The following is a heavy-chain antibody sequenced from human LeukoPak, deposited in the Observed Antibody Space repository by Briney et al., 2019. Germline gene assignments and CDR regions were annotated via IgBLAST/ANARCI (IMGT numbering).Heavy chain of an antibody. CDR2: IDSSGSTT. CDR1: GFTFSSYE. Sequence: PGGSLRLSCAASGFTFSSYEMNWVRQAPGKGLEWVSYIDSSGSTTHYADSVKGRFTISRDNAKNSLYLQMNSLRAEDTAVYYCARDIYSSGSDLFDYWGQGTLVTVSS. V-gene: IGHV3-48*03. D-gene: IGHD6-19*01. J-gene: IGHJ4*02. CDR3: ARDIYSSGSDLFDY.